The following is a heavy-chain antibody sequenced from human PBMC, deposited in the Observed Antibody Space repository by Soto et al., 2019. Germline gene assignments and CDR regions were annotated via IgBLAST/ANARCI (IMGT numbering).Heavy chain of an antibody. Sequence: EVQLLESGGGLVQPGGSLRLSCAASGFTFSSYAMSWVRQAPGKGLEWVSAISGSGGSTYYADSVKGRFTISRDNSKNTLYLQMNSLRAEDTAVYYCARAVSRYGDLDWFDPWGQGTLVTVSS. V-gene: IGHV3-23*01. J-gene: IGHJ5*02. CDR2: ISGSGGST. D-gene: IGHD4-17*01. CDR1: GFTFSSYA. CDR3: ARAVSRYGDLDWFDP.